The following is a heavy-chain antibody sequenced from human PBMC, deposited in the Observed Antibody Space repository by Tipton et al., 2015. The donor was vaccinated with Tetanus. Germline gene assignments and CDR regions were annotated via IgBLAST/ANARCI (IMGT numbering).Heavy chain of an antibody. D-gene: IGHD3-3*01. V-gene: IGHV4-31*03. J-gene: IGHJ5*02. CDR3: ARRDHVTVFGVVRGGWFDP. CDR1: GGSISSGGYY. Sequence: TLSLTCTVSGGSISSGGYYWSWIRQHPGRGLEWIGYIYYSGSTYYNPSLKSRVTISVDTSKNQISLRLRSVTAADTAVYYCARRDHVTVFGVVRGGWFDPWGQGTLVTVSS. CDR2: IYYSGST.